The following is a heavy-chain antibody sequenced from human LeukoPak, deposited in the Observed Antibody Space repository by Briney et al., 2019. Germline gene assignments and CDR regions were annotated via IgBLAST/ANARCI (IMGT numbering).Heavy chain of an antibody. Sequence: SVKVSCKASGGTFSSYAISWVRQAPGQGLEWMGGIIPIFGTANYAQKFQGRVTITADESTSTAYMELSSLRSEDTAVYYCAREGDYYDSSGYWDDAFDIWGQGTMVTVSS. D-gene: IGHD3-22*01. V-gene: IGHV1-69*13. CDR2: IIPIFGTA. J-gene: IGHJ3*02. CDR3: AREGDYYDSSGYWDDAFDI. CDR1: GGTFSSYA.